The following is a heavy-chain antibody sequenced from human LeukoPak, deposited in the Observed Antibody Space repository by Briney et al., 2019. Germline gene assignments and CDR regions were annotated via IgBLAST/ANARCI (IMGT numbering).Heavy chain of an antibody. D-gene: IGHD2-2*01. CDR3: ARGGEVCSSTSCYRGHEY. Sequence: ASVKVSCKASGYTFTGYYMHWVRQAPGQGLEWMGWINPDTGGTSYARRFQGRVTMTRDTSISTAYMELIRLTSDDTAVYYCARGGEVCSSTSCYRGHEYWGQGTLVTVSS. CDR1: GYTFTGYY. V-gene: IGHV1-2*02. J-gene: IGHJ4*02. CDR2: INPDTGGT.